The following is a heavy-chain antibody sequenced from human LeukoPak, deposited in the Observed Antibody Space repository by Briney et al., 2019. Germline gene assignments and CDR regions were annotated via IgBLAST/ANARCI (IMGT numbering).Heavy chain of an antibody. V-gene: IGHV1-46*01. CDR1: GYTFTSYY. J-gene: IGHJ4*02. CDR3: ARGNVRGSYSFYYFDY. D-gene: IGHD1-26*01. Sequence: ASVKVSCKASGYTFTSYYMHWVRQAPGQGLEWMGIINPSGGSTSYAQKFQGRVAMTRDTSTSTVYMELSSLRSEDTAVYYCARGNVRGSYSFYYFDYWGQGTLVTVSS. CDR2: INPSGGST.